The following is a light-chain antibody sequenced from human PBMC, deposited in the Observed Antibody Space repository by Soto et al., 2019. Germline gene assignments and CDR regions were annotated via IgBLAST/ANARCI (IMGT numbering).Light chain of an antibody. CDR2: KAS. V-gene: IGKV1-5*03. J-gene: IGKJ1*01. CDR1: QTIDSW. CDR3: QQYRSSPGT. Sequence: DIQMTQSPSTLSASVGDRVTITCRASQTIDSWLAWYQQRPGKPPNLLIYKASTLASGVPSRFSGSGSGTEFTLTISSLQPDDFAAYYCQQYRSSPGTFGQGTKVDIK.